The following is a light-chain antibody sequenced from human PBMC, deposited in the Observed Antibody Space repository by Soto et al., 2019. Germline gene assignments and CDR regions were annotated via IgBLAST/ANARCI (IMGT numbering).Light chain of an antibody. CDR1: SSNVGGYHY. CDR2: DVS. CDR3: SSYTSSNTSYV. Sequence: QSALTQPASVSGSPGQSITISCTASSSNVGGYHYVSWYQQHPGKAPKLMIYDVSNRPSGVSNRFTGSKSGNTASLTISGLQSDDEADYYCSSYTSSNTSYVFGTGTKLTVL. V-gene: IGLV2-14*01. J-gene: IGLJ1*01.